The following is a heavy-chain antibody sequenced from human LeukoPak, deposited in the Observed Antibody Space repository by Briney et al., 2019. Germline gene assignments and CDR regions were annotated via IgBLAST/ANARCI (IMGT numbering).Heavy chain of an antibody. CDR2: INPNSGGT. CDR3: RTDRYGDYGDYIDY. CDR1: GYTFTRYY. Sequence: ASVKVSCKASGYTFTRYYMHWVRQAPGQGLEWMGWINPNSGGTNYAQKFQGRVTMTRDTSISTAYMELSRLRSDDTAVYYCRTDRYGDYGDYIDYWGQGTLVTVSS. V-gene: IGHV1-2*02. J-gene: IGHJ4*02. D-gene: IGHD4-17*01.